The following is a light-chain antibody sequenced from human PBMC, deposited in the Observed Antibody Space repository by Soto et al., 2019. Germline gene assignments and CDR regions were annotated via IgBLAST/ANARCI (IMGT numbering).Light chain of an antibody. CDR3: QQSYSTPHT. CDR2: DAS. V-gene: IGKV1-33*01. CDR1: QDISNY. Sequence: DIQMTQSPSSLSASVGDRVTITCQASQDISNYLNWYQQKPGKAPKLLIYDASNLETGVPSRFSGSGSGTDFTFTISSLQPEDFATYYCQQSYSTPHTFGGGTKVDIK. J-gene: IGKJ4*01.